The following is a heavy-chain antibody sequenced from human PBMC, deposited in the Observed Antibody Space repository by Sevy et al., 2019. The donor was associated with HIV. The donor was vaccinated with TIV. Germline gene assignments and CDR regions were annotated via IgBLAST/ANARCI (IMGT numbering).Heavy chain of an antibody. CDR3: AREMYYYKRSTGGPDY. J-gene: IGHJ4*02. D-gene: IGHD3-10*01. CDR2: ISSSSSYI. CDR1: GFTFSSYS. Sequence: GESLKISCAASGFTFSSYSMNWVRQAPGKGLEWVSSISSSSSYIYYADSVKGRFTISRDNAKNSLYLQMNRLRAEYTAVYYCAREMYYYKRSTGGPDYWGQGTLVTVSS. V-gene: IGHV3-21*01.